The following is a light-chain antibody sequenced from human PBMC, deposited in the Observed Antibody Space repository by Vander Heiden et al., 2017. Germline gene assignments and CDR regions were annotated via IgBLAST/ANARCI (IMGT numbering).Light chain of an antibody. CDR1: QNIDTY. J-gene: IGKJ2*01. V-gene: IGKV1-39*01. CDR2: GAS. CDR3: QQSYSTPYT. Sequence: DIQMTQSPSSLSASLGDRLTITCRTSQNIDTYLNWYQQKPGKAPKLLMYGASSLQSGVPSRFSGSGSGTDFTLTINSLQPEDFATYYCQQSYSTPYTFGQGTKLEIK.